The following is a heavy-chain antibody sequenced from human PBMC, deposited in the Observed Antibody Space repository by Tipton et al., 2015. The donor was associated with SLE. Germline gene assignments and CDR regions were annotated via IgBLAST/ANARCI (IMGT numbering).Heavy chain of an antibody. CDR3: ARHKLGFSWSYFAS. CDR2: ISFSGLT. J-gene: IGHJ4*02. D-gene: IGHD3-3*01. V-gene: IGHV4-59*08. Sequence: TLSLTCTVSGGSISGYYWSWVRQPPGKGLEWIGYISFSGLTNYNPSVRSRVSTSMDTSKNQFSLQMSSVTAADTALYYCARHKLGFSWSYFASWGQGTLVTVSS. CDR1: GGSISGYY.